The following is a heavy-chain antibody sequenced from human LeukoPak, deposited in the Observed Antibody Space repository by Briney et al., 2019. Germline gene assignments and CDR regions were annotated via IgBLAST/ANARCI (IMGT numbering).Heavy chain of an antibody. CDR3: AGEGHYYDDTGYYYGGEDY. CDR1: GGSITSYY. D-gene: IGHD3-22*01. J-gene: IGHJ4*02. Sequence: SETLSLTCTVSGGSITSYYWSWIRQPAGKGLEWIGRIYTRGSTKYSPSLKSRVTLSVDTSKNQFSLRLSSVTAADTAVYYCAGEGHYYDDTGYYYGGEDYWGQGTLVTVSS. V-gene: IGHV4-4*07. CDR2: IYTRGST.